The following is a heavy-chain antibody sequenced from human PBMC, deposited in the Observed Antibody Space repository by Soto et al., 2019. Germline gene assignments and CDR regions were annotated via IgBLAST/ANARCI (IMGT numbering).Heavy chain of an antibody. CDR2: MNANNGST. D-gene: IGHD1-1*01. Sequence: ASVKVSCKASGYTFTSYDINWVRQATGQGLEWMGWMNANNGSTSYAQKFQDRVTITRDTSVSTVYMELSRLTSEDTAVHYCARGHWTQTTADYYLDYWGQGTQVTVSS. CDR1: GYTFTSYD. CDR3: ARGHWTQTTADYYLDY. J-gene: IGHJ4*02. V-gene: IGHV1-8*01.